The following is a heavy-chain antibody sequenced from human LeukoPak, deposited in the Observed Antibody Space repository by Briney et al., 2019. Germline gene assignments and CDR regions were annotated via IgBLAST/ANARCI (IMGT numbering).Heavy chain of an antibody. CDR2: INTYNGNT. CDR3: ARETKTYCGGDCYLGGYYYYMDV. D-gene: IGHD2-21*02. J-gene: IGHJ6*03. Sequence: ASVKVSCKASGYTLTSYGISWVRQAPGQGLEWMGWINTYNGNTKYAQKFQGRVTMTTDTSTSTAYMELSSLRSEDTAVYYCARETKTYCGGDCYLGGYYYYMDVWGKGTTVTVSS. CDR1: GYTLTSYG. V-gene: IGHV1-18*01.